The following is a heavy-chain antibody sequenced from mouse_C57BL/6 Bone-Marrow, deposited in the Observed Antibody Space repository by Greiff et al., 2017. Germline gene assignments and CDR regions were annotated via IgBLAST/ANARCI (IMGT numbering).Heavy chain of an antibody. J-gene: IGHJ3*01. D-gene: IGHD2-10*01. CDR1: GYSFTGYY. V-gene: IGHV1-42*01. CDR2: INPSTGGT. Sequence: VQLQQPGAELVRPGASVKISCKASGYSFTGYYMNWVKQSPEKSLEWIGEINPSTGGTTYNQKFKAKATLTVDKSSSTAYMQLKSLTSEDSAVYYCARESYLLSFAYWGQGTLVTVSA. CDR3: ARESYLLSFAY.